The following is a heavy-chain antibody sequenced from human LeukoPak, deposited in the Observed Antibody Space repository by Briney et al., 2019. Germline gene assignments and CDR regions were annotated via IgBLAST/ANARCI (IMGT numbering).Heavy chain of an antibody. V-gene: IGHV1-18*01. CDR3: ARTHYDILTGYYNVPYYFDY. CDR2: ISAYSGNT. J-gene: IGHJ4*02. CDR1: GYTFINYI. Sequence: ASVKVSCKASGYTFINYIISWVRQAPGQGLEWMGWISAYSGNTKYAQNLQGRVTMTTDTSTSTAYMELRSLRSDDTAVYYCARTHYDILTGYYNVPYYFDYWGQGTLVTVSS. D-gene: IGHD3-9*01.